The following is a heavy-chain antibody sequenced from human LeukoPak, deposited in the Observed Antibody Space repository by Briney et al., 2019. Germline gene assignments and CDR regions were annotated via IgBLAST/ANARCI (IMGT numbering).Heavy chain of an antibody. CDR1: GGSISSYY. V-gene: IGHV4-59*08. D-gene: IGHD4-17*01. CDR2: IYYSGST. CDR3: ARREDGDYEGGAFDI. Sequence: SETLSLTCTVSGGSISSYYWSWIRQPPGKGLEWIGYIYYSGSTNYNHTLKSRVNISLDSSKIQFSLKLSSVTAADTAVYYCARREDGDYEGGAFDIWGQGTMVTVSS. J-gene: IGHJ3*02.